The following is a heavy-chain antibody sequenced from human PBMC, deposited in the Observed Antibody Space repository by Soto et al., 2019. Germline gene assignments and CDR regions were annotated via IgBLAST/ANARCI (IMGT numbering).Heavy chain of an antibody. CDR1: GGTFSSYA. D-gene: IGHD6-19*01. V-gene: IGHV1-69*12. CDR3: ARDVIRPGEYISGSDYYFDY. J-gene: IGHJ4*02. Sequence: QVQLVQSGAEVKKPGSSVKVSCKASGGTFSSYAISWVRQAPGQGLEWMGGIIPIFGTANYAQKFQGRVTITADESTSTAYMELSSLRSEDTAVYYCARDVIRPGEYISGSDYYFDYWGQGTLLTVSS. CDR2: IIPIFGTA.